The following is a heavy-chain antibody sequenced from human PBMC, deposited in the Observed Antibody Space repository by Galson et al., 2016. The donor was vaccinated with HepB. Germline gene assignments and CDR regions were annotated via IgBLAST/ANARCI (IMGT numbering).Heavy chain of an antibody. CDR1: GDSVSSNSVA. CDR2: TYYRSKWCN. Sequence: CAISGDSVSSNSVAWNWIRQSPSRGLEWLGRTYYRSKWCNDYAVSVKSRITINPDTSKNQFSLQLNSVTPEDTAVYYCARAVIQGTAMGLDYWGQGTLVTVSS. V-gene: IGHV6-1*01. D-gene: IGHD5-18*01. CDR3: ARAVIQGTAMGLDY. J-gene: IGHJ4*02.